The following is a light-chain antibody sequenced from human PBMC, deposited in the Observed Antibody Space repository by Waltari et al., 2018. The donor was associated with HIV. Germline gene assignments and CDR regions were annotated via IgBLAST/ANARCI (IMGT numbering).Light chain of an antibody. CDR1: QSVSSN. V-gene: IGKV3D-15*01. Sequence: PATLSVSPGERATLSCRASQSVSSNLAWYQQKPGQAPRLLIYGASTRATGIPARFSGSGSGTEFTLTISSLQSEDFAVYYCQQYNKWPLTFGGGTKVEIK. CDR2: GAS. J-gene: IGKJ4*01. CDR3: QQYNKWPLT.